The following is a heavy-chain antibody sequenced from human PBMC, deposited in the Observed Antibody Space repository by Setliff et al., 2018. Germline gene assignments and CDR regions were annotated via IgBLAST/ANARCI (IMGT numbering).Heavy chain of an antibody. CDR2: IYYSGST. CDR1: GGSISSGGYY. D-gene: IGHD4-4*01. J-gene: IGHJ3*02. V-gene: IGHV4-31*03. Sequence: SETLSLTCTVSGGSISSGGYYWSWILQHPGKGLEWIGYIYYSGSTYYNPSLKSRVTISVDTSKNQFSLKLSSVTAADTAVYYCARDPLTTTVRHAFDIWGQGTMVTVSS. CDR3: ARDPLTTTVRHAFDI.